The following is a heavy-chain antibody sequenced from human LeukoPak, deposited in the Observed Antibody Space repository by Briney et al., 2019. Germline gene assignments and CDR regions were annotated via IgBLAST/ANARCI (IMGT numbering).Heavy chain of an antibody. D-gene: IGHD4-11*01. Sequence: PGGSLRLSCAASGFTFSSYAMSWVRQAPGKGLEWVSAISSSGGSTYYADSVKGRFTISRDNSKNTLYLQMNSLRAEDTAVYYCAKDYSNYNYFDYWGQGTLVTVSS. V-gene: IGHV3-23*01. CDR1: GFTFSSYA. CDR2: ISSSGGST. J-gene: IGHJ4*02. CDR3: AKDYSNYNYFDY.